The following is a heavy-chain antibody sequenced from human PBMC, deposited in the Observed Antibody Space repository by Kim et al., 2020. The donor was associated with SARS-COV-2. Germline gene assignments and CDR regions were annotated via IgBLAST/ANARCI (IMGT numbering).Heavy chain of an antibody. Sequence: SETLSLTCGVYGGSFSGYYWSWIRQPPGKGLEWIGEINHSGSTDYNPSLKSRVTISVDTSKRQFSLKLSSVTAADTAVYYCARGISIFGVGSYYYGMDVWGQGTTVTVSS. CDR3: ARGISIFGVGSYYYGMDV. CDR1: GGSFSGYY. CDR2: INHSGST. J-gene: IGHJ6*02. V-gene: IGHV4-34*01. D-gene: IGHD3-3*01.